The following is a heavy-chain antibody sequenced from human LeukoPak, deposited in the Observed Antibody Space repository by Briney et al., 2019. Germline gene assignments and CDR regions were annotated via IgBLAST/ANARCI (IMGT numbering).Heavy chain of an antibody. J-gene: IGHJ2*01. CDR1: GGSISSGGYY. V-gene: IGHV4-31*03. Sequence: SETLSLTCTVSGGSISSGGYYWSWIRQHPGKGLEWIGYIYYSGSTYYNPSLKSRVTISVDTSKNEFSLKLTSVTAADTAVYYCARLGYNDYVARYSDLWGRGTLVTVSS. CDR2: IYYSGST. CDR3: ARLGYNDYVARYSDL. D-gene: IGHD5-24*01.